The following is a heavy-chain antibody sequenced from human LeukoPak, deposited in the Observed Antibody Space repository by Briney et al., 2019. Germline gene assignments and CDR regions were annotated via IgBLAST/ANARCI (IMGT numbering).Heavy chain of an antibody. J-gene: IGHJ4*02. D-gene: IGHD3-10*01. CDR3: ARDPYGSGSYYYNFDY. CDR1: SGSISTSNYY. CDR2: IFYSGST. Sequence: PSETLSLTCTVSSGSISTSNYYWGWVRQPPGKALEWIGNIFYSGSTYYSPSLKSRVTISLDTSKNQISLKLSSVTAADTAVYYCARDPYGSGSYYYNFDYWGQGTLVTVSS. V-gene: IGHV4-39*07.